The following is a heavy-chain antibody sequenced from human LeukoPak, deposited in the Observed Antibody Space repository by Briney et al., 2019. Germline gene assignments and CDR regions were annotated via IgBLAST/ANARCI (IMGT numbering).Heavy chain of an antibody. D-gene: IGHD3-10*02. CDR3: STYGSWLFGYFHYYGLDV. CDR1: GFTFDNVW. J-gene: IGHJ6*02. CDR2: IKSRTDGGPT. V-gene: IGHV3-15*01. Sequence: GGSLRLSCAASGFTFDNVWMNWVRQAPGKGLEWVGRIKSRTDGGPTHYNAPVQGSITIPKDNSVNTQYLQMNSLKTEDTAVYYCSTYGSWLFGYFHYYGLDVWGQGTTVIVSS.